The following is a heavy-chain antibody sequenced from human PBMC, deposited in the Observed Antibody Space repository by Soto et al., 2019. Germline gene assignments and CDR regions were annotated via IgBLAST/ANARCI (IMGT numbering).Heavy chain of an antibody. CDR1: GFTFSSYG. J-gene: IGHJ4*02. CDR3: AKLERSGSHHPTDY. CDR2: ISYDGSNK. V-gene: IGHV3-30*18. Sequence: PGGSLRLSCAASGFTFSSYGMHWVRQAPGKGLEWVAVISYDGSNKYYADSVKGRFTISRDNSKNTLYLQMNSLRAEDTAVYYCAKLERSGSHHPTDYWGQGTLVTVSS. D-gene: IGHD1-26*01.